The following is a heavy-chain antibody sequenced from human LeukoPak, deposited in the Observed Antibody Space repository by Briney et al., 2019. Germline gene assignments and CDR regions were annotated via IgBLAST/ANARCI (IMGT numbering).Heavy chain of an antibody. CDR1: GVSFSGYY. V-gene: IGHV4-34*01. CDR2: INHSGST. CDR3: ARREVTAPFDY. D-gene: IGHD2-21*02. J-gene: IGHJ4*02. Sequence: SSETLSLTCAVYGVSFSGYYWSWIRQPPGKGLEWIGEINHSGSTNYNPSLKSRVTISVDTSKNQFSLKLSSVTAADTAVYYCARREVTAPFDYWGQGTLVTVSS.